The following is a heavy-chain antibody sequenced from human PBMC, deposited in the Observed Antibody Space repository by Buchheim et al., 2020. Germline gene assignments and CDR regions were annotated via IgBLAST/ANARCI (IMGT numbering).Heavy chain of an antibody. V-gene: IGHV3-30*04. J-gene: IGHJ6*02. Sequence: QVQLVESGGGVVQPGRSLRLSCAASGFTFSSYAMHWVRQAPGKGLEWVAVISYDGSNKYYADSVKGRFTISRDTSKNTLYLQMNSLRAEDTAVYYCAKEKGGSYLGMDVWGQGTT. D-gene: IGHD1-26*01. CDR3: AKEKGGSYLGMDV. CDR1: GFTFSSYA. CDR2: ISYDGSNK.